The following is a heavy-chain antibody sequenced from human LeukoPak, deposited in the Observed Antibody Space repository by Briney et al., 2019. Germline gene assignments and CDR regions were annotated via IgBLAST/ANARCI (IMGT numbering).Heavy chain of an antibody. V-gene: IGHV4-39*01. CDR2: ISYSGST. J-gene: IGHJ4*02. CDR3: ARGHSSGWLFDY. D-gene: IGHD6-19*01. CDR1: GGSISSSSYY. Sequence: SETLSLTCTVSGGSISSSSYYWGWIRQPPGKGLEWIGSISYSGSTYYNPSLKSRVTISVDTSKNQFSLKLSSVTAADTAVYYCARGHSSGWLFDYWGQGTLVTVSS.